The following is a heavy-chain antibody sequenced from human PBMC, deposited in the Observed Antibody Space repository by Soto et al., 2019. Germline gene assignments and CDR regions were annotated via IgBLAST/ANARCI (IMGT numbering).Heavy chain of an antibody. CDR1: GFTFSTSW. Sequence: EVHLVESGGGLVQPGGSLRLSCAASGFTFSTSWMDWVRQTPGKGLAWVANINQDGSEKNYVDSVKGRFTISRDNAKNSLFLQMTSLTAEDSGLYYCTRYLDFWGQGTLVTVSS. J-gene: IGHJ4*02. CDR3: TRYLDF. CDR2: INQDGSEK. V-gene: IGHV3-7*01.